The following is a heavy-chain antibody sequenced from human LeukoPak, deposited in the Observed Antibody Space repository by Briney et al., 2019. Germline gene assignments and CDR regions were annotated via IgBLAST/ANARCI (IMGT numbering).Heavy chain of an antibody. J-gene: IGHJ4*02. CDR2: IYYSGST. V-gene: IGHV4-59*01. D-gene: IGHD3-16*01. CDR1: GGSISSYY. Sequence: SGTLSLTCTVSGGSISSYYWSWIRQPPGKGLEWIGYIYYSGSTNYNPSLKSRVTISVDTSKNQFSLKLASVTAADTAVYYCATYKYDYVWGNQHFDYWGQGTLVAVSS. CDR3: ATYKYDYVWGNQHFDY.